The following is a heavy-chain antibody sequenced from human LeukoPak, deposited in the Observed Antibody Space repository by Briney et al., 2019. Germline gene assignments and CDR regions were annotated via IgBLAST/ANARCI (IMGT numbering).Heavy chain of an antibody. CDR3: ARRRDSGSLQHFDY. Sequence: GGSLRLSCAASGFTFSSYWMHWVRQAPGEGLVWVSRINSDGSSTSYADSVKGRFTISRDNAKNTLYLQMNSLRAEDTAVYYCARRRDSGSLQHFDYWGQGTLVTVSS. J-gene: IGHJ4*02. CDR2: INSDGSST. CDR1: GFTFSSYW. D-gene: IGHD1-26*01. V-gene: IGHV3-74*01.